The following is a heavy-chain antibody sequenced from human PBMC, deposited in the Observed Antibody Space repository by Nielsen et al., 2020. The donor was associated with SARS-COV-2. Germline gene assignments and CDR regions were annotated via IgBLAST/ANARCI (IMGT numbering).Heavy chain of an antibody. Sequence: ASVKVSCKASGYTFTYYGVSWVRQAPGQGLEWMGWISAYDGNTNYAQNFQGRVTMTTDTATSTAYMELRSLRSDDSAVYYCARGGYSSSWRFDYWGQGTPVTVSS. CDR2: ISAYDGNT. J-gene: IGHJ4*02. CDR3: ARGGYSSSWRFDY. CDR1: GYTFTYYG. D-gene: IGHD6-13*01. V-gene: IGHV1-18*01.